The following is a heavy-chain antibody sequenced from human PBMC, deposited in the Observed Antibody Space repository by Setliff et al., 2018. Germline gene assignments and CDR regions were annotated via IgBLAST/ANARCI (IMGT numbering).Heavy chain of an antibody. CDR2: IFYSGSS. J-gene: IGHJ4*02. Sequence: SETLSLTCTVSGVSIRSYYWSWIRQPPGKGLEWIGYIFYSGSSNYNPSLRSRVSTSVDTSKNQLSLKLDSLTAADTAVYFCARLPRTVTHFDYWGQGALVTVSS. V-gene: IGHV4-59*01. CDR1: GVSIRSYY. D-gene: IGHD4-17*01. CDR3: ARLPRTVTHFDY.